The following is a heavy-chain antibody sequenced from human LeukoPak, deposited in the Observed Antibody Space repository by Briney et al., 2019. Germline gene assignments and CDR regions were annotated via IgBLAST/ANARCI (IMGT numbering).Heavy chain of an antibody. CDR1: GGTFSSYA. Sequence: SVKVSCKASGGTFSSYAINWVRQAPGQGLEWIGGIIPIFGSANYAQKFQGRVTITADESTSTAYMELSSLRSEDTAVYYCARDFYSGSYRHFDYWGQGTLVTVSS. CDR3: ARDFYSGSYRHFDY. V-gene: IGHV1-69*01. J-gene: IGHJ4*02. CDR2: IIPIFGSA. D-gene: IGHD1-26*01.